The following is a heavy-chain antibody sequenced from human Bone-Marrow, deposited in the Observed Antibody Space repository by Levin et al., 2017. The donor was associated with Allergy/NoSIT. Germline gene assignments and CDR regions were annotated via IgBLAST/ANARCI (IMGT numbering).Heavy chain of an antibody. CDR1: GFTFRNYW. CDR3: ATFEVGAD. J-gene: IGHJ4*02. V-gene: IGHV3-7*02. CDR2: IKPDGNDK. Sequence: GGSLRLSCAASGFTFRNYWMSWVRQAPGKGLEWVAEIKPDGNDKYYEGSVEGRFTISRDNAKNSLYLQMNSLRTEDTAVYFCATFEVGADWGQGTLVTVSS. D-gene: IGHD3-9*01.